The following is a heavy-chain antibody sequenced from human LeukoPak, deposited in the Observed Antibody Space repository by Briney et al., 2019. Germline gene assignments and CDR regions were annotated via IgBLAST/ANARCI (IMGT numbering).Heavy chain of an antibody. CDR3: AREEVQLWLRNPYYFDY. CDR1: GGTFSSYA. D-gene: IGHD5-18*01. CDR2: IIPILGIA. J-gene: IGHJ4*02. V-gene: IGHV1-69*04. Sequence: SVKVSCKASGGTFSSYAISWVRQAPGQGLEWMGRIIPILGIANYAQKFQGRVTITADKSTSTAYMELSSLRSEDTAVYYCAREEVQLWLRNPYYFDYWGQGTLVTVSS.